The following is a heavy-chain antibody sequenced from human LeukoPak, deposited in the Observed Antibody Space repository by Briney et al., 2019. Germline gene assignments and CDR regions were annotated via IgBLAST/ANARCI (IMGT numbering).Heavy chain of an antibody. CDR1: GYTFTSYD. J-gene: IGHJ5*02. CDR2: MNPNSGNT. V-gene: IGHV1-8*01. CDR3: ARDGIPGGSYGLSFDP. Sequence: ASVTVSCKASGYTFTSYDINWVRQATGQGLEWMGWMNPNSGNTGYAQKFQGRVTMTRNTSISTAYMELSSLRSEDTAVYYCARDGIPGGSYGLSFDPWGQGTLVTVSS. D-gene: IGHD1-26*01.